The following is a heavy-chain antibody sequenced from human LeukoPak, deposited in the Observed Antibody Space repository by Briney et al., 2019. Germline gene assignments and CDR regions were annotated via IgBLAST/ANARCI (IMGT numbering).Heavy chain of an antibody. D-gene: IGHD3-9*01. J-gene: IGHJ4*02. V-gene: IGHV1-2*02. CDR3: AKPNYDILTGHYGGGYYFDY. CDR2: INPNSGGT. Sequence: ASVKVSCKASGYTFTGYYMHWVRQAPGQGLEWMGWINPNSGGTNYAQKFQGRVTMTWDTSISTAYMELSRLRSDNTAVYYCAKPNYDILTGHYGGGYYFDYWGQGTLVTVSS. CDR1: GYTFTGYY.